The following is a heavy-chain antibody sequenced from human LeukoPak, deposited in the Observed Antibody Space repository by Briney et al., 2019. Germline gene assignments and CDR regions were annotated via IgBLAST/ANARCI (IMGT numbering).Heavy chain of an antibody. V-gene: IGHV3-7*01. CDR2: IKYDGDEE. D-gene: IGHD3-9*01. CDR3: ARDLFSGRLRVDP. J-gene: IGHJ5*02. CDR1: GFTFSDYW. Sequence: GGSLRLSCAASGFTFSDYWMSWMRQAPGKGLEWVANIKYDGDEEYYVDSVKGRFTISRDNAKNSLYLQMNSLRAEDTAVYYCARDLFSGRLRVDPWGQGTLVTVSS.